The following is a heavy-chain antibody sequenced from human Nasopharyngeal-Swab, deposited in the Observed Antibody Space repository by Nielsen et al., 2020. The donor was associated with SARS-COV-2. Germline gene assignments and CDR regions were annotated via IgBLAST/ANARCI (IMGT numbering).Heavy chain of an antibody. CDR2: IKQDGSEL. V-gene: IGHV3-7*01. Sequence: GGSLRLSCATSGFSFSSYSMTWVRQAPGKGLEWVANIKQDGSELYYVDSVKGRFTISRDNAKNSLFLQMNSLRAEDTAVYYCARDRTDYDFWGHYYTYYLDFWGQGTLVTVSS. CDR1: GFSFSSYS. J-gene: IGHJ4*02. CDR3: ARDRTDYDFWGHYYTYYLDF. D-gene: IGHD3-3*01.